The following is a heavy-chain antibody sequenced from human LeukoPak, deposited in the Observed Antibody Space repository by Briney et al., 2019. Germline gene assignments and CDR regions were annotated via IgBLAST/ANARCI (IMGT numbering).Heavy chain of an antibody. V-gene: IGHV4-39*02. Sequence: SETLSLTCTVSGGSISSSSYYWGWIRQPPGKGLEWIGSIYYSGSTYYNPSLKSRVIISVDTSKNQFSLKLTSVTAADTAVYYCARDSMVRGVIRYYYGMDVWGQGTTVTVSS. CDR3: ARDSMVRGVIRYYYGMDV. D-gene: IGHD3-10*01. CDR2: IYYSGST. J-gene: IGHJ6*02. CDR1: GGSISSSSYY.